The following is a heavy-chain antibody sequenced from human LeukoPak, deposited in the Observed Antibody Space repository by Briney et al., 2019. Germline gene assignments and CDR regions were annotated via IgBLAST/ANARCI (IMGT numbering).Heavy chain of an antibody. CDR2: IIPIFGTA. V-gene: IGHV1-69*13. CDR1: GGTFSSYA. D-gene: IGHD4-23*01. CDR3: ARVSVTTTVVKRSAFIGYGMDV. J-gene: IGHJ6*02. Sequence: SVKVSCKASGGTFSSYAISWVRQAPGQGLEWMGGIIPIFGTANYAQKFQGRVTITADESTSTAYMELSSLRSEDTAVYYCARVSVTTTVVKRSAFIGYGMDVWRQGTTVTVSS.